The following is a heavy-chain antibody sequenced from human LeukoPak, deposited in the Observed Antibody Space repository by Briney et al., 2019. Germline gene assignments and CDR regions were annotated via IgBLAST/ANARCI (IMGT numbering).Heavy chain of an antibody. J-gene: IGHJ2*01. CDR1: GGSIRGFY. V-gene: IGHV4-59*08. D-gene: IGHD7-27*01. Sequence: PSETLSLTCTVSGGSIRGFYWSWIRQPPGKGLEGIGHIYYRGHTSHNPSRNSRVTISVDTFKNQFSLKLTSVTAADTAVYYCGRGAGDGPFWNCDLWGRDTLVPVFS. CDR2: IYYRGHT. CDR3: GRGAGDGPFWNCDL.